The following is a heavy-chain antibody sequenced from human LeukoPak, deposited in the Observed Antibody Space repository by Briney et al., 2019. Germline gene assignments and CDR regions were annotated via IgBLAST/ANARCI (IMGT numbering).Heavy chain of an antibody. J-gene: IGHJ5*01. D-gene: IGHD1-26*01. Sequence: GASVKVSCKASGGTFSRYALSWVRQAPGQGLELMGGIIPIFGTTNYAQQFQGRVTITTDESTNTAFLDLSSLRSEDTAVYYCAKDDGSATMGFDSWGQGTLVSVSS. CDR1: GGTFSRYA. CDR2: IIPIFGTT. V-gene: IGHV1-69*05. CDR3: AKDDGSATMGFDS.